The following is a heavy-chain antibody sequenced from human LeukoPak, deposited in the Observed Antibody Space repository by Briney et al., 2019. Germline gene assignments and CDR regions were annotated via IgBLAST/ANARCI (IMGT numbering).Heavy chain of an antibody. CDR2: IKEDGSEQ. V-gene: IGHV3-7*01. D-gene: IGHD6-13*01. CDR1: GFTFSSDY. Sequence: PGGSLRLSCAASGFTFSSDYMSWVRQAPGKGLEWVANIKEDGSEQNYADSVKGRFTISRDNAKSSLYLQMNSLRAEDTAVYYCARDKIPSAGTPRGFDPWGQGTLVTVSS. CDR3: ARDKIPSAGTPRGFDP. J-gene: IGHJ5*02.